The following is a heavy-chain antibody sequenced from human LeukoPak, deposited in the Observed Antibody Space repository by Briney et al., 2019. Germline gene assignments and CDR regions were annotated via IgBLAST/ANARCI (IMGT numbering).Heavy chain of an antibody. Sequence: PSETLSLTCTVSGGSISSSSYYWGWIRQPPGKGLEWIGSIYYSGSTYYNPSLKSRVTISVDTSKNQFSLKLSSVTAADTAVYYCARDGVPYYYDSSGYLNWFDPWGQGTLVTVSS. CDR1: GGSISSSSYY. CDR3: ARDGVPYYYDSSGYLNWFDP. D-gene: IGHD3-22*01. V-gene: IGHV4-39*07. CDR2: IYYSGST. J-gene: IGHJ5*02.